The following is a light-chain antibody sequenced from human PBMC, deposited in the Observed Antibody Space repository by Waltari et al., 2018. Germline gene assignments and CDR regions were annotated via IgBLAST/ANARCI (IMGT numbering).Light chain of an antibody. J-gene: IGLJ1*01. CDR2: DVS. Sequence: QSALTQPRSVSGSPGQSVTIPCTGTSSDVGYYNYLSWYQQYPGKAPKLIIYDVSKRPSGVPDRFSGSKSGNTASLTISGLQTEDEADYYCCSYAGSYTYVFGTGTKVTVL. V-gene: IGLV2-11*01. CDR1: SSDVGYYNY. CDR3: CSYAGSYTYV.